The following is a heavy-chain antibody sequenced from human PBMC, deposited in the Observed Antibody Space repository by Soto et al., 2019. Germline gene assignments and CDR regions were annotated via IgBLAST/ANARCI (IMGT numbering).Heavy chain of an antibody. CDR2: IYNSGRT. CDR1: GGSISSYY. D-gene: IGHD1-1*01. J-gene: IGHJ4*02. CDR3: ARRYGYSFDY. Sequence: QVQLQESGPGLVKPSETLSLTCTVSGGSISSYYWSGIRQPPGKGLEWIGYIYNSGRTNYNPSLKSRVTISVDTSKNQFSLKLSSVTAADTAVYYCARRYGYSFDYWGQGTLVTVSS. V-gene: IGHV4-59*08.